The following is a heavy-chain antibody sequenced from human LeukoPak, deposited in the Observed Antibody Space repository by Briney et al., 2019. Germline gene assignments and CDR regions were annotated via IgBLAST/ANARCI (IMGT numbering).Heavy chain of an antibody. J-gene: IGHJ4*02. CDR2: IWYDGSNK. CDR1: GFTFSDYS. V-gene: IGHV3-33*08. CDR3: ARGDYYDSSGYSAY. D-gene: IGHD3-22*01. Sequence: GGSLRLSCAASGFTFSDYSMSWIRQAPGKGLEWVAVIWYDGSNKYYADSVKGRFTISRDNSKNTLYLQMNSLRAEDTAVYYCARGDYYDSSGYSAYWGQGTLVTVSS.